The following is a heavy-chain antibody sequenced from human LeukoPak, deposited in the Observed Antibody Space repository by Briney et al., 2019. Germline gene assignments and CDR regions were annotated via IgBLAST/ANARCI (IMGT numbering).Heavy chain of an antibody. CDR2: ISGSGGST. CDR1: GFTFSSYA. J-gene: IGHJ4*02. D-gene: IGHD6-13*01. Sequence: GGSLRLSCAASGFTFSSYAMSWVRQAPGKGLEWVSAISGSGGSTYYADSVKGRFTISRDNAKNSLYLQMNSLRAEDTAVYYCARDLAHSEYSSSWYDYWGQGTLVTVSS. CDR3: ARDLAHSEYSSSWYDY. V-gene: IGHV3-23*01.